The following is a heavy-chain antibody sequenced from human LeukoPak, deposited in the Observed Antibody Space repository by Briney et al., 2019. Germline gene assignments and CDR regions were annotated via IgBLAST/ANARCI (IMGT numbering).Heavy chain of an antibody. Sequence: ASVKVSCKVSGYTLTELSMHWVRQAPGKGLEWMGGFDPEDGETIYAQKFQGRVTMTEDTSTDTAYMELSSLRSEDTAVYYCLSLYYDSSGPYGDYWGQGTLVTVSS. CDR3: LSLYYDSSGPYGDY. CDR1: GYTLTELS. J-gene: IGHJ4*02. CDR2: FDPEDGET. D-gene: IGHD3-22*01. V-gene: IGHV1-24*01.